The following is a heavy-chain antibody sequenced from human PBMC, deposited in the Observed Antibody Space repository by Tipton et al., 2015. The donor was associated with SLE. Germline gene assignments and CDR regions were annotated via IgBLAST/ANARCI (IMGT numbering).Heavy chain of an antibody. Sequence: SLRLSCAASRFIFSAYAMHWVRQAPGKGLEWVAVMSYDGSYISYADSVKGRFTISRDNSEKTLFLQMNSLRPEDTAVYYCARAEELVWAVDYWGQGTLVIVSS. CDR2: MSYDGSYI. V-gene: IGHV3-30*14. CDR3: ARAEELVWAVDY. D-gene: IGHD1-7*01. J-gene: IGHJ4*02. CDR1: RFIFSAYA.